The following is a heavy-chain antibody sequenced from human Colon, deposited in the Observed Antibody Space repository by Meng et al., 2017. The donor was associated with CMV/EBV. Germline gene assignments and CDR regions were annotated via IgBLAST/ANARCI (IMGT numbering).Heavy chain of an antibody. CDR3: AIMDSCDERFFAS. V-gene: IGHV4-30-4*01. Sequence: GVHYVRWSRQTPGKGLEYIGYNYYSVSTYYNPSLQGRVTISKDTSKNQFSLKLTSVTAADTAVYYCAIMDSCDERFFASWGQGTLVTVSS. D-gene: IGHD2-2*01. J-gene: IGHJ4*02. CDR2: NYYSVST. CDR1: GVHY.